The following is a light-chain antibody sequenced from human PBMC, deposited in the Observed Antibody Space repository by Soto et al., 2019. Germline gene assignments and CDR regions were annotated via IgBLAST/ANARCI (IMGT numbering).Light chain of an antibody. Sequence: EFVLTQSPGTLSLSLGERATLSCRASQTVRNNYLAWYQQKPGQAPRLLIHDTSRTATGIPDRFSGGGSGTYFTLTISRLEPEVFAVYYCQQFSRYPLTFGGGTKVEIK. CDR1: QTVRNNY. CDR3: QQFSRYPLT. V-gene: IGKV3-20*01. CDR2: DTS. J-gene: IGKJ4*01.